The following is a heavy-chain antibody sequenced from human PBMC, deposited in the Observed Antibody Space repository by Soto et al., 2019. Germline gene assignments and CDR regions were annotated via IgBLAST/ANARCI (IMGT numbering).Heavy chain of an antibody. Sequence: EVQMVESGGGLVQPGGSLRLSCAASGFTFSTYAMNWVRQAPGKGLEYVSAINNNGGSTYYVNSVKGRFTISRDNSKNTLYLKMGSLRAYDLAMYYCAISSKLDWLYYYDYYLDVWGKGTTVTVSS. CDR2: INNNGGST. D-gene: IGHD3-3*01. CDR3: AISSKLDWLYYYDYYLDV. J-gene: IGHJ6*03. CDR1: GFTFSTYA. V-gene: IGHV3-64*01.